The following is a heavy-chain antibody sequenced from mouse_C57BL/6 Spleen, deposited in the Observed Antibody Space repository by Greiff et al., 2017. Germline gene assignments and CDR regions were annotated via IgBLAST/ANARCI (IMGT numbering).Heavy chain of an antibody. CDR3: ARPTGGSSYDWDFDV. J-gene: IGHJ1*03. CDR1: GFTFSDYG. V-gene: IGHV5-15*01. CDR2: ISNLAYSI. Sequence: EVKLMESGGGLVQPGGSLKLSCAASGFTFSDYGMAWVRQAPRKGPEWVAFISNLAYSIYYADTVTGRFTISRENAKNTLYLEMSSLRSEDTAMYYCARPTGGSSYDWDFDVWGTGTTVTVSS. D-gene: IGHD1-1*01.